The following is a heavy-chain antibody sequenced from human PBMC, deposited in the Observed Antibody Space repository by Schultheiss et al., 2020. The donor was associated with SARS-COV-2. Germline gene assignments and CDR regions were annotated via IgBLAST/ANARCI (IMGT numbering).Heavy chain of an antibody. D-gene: IGHD6-13*01. CDR3: ARLIHGYSSSWYYYYYYVMDV. J-gene: IGHJ6*02. V-gene: IGHV3-33*08. Sequence: GGSLRLSCAASGFTFSSYGMHWVRQAPGKGLEWVAVIWYDGSNKYYADSVKGRFTISRDNSKNTLYLQMNSLRAEDTAVYYCARLIHGYSSSWYYYYYYVMDVWGQGTTVTVSS. CDR1: GFTFSSYG. CDR2: IWYDGSNK.